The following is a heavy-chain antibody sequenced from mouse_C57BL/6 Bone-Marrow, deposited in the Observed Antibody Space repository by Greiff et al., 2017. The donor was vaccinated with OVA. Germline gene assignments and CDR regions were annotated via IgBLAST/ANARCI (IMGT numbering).Heavy chain of an antibody. CDR2: IHPNSGST. CDR3: ARGDDGFAWFAY. Sequence: QVQLQQSGPELVKPGASVKLSCKASGYTFTSYWMHWVKQRPGQGLEWIGMIHPNSGSTNYNEKFKSKATLTVDKSSSTAYMQLSSLTSEDSAVYYCARGDDGFAWFAYWGQGTLVTVSA. J-gene: IGHJ3*01. V-gene: IGHV1-64*01. D-gene: IGHD2-3*01. CDR1: GYTFTSYW.